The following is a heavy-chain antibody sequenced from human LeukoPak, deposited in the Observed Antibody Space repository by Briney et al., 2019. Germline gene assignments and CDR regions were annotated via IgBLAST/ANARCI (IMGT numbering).Heavy chain of an antibody. J-gene: IGHJ4*02. V-gene: IGHV3-48*02. D-gene: IGHD6-19*01. CDR2: ITSTGTTI. Sequence: GGSLRLSCAASGFTFSGYSMHWVRQAPGKGLEWLSCITSTGTTIYYADSVKGRFTISRDNAKHSLYLHMNSLTDADTAVYYCARAGSGWYELGFWGRGTRVTVSS. CDR3: ARAGSGWYELGF. CDR1: GFTFSGYS.